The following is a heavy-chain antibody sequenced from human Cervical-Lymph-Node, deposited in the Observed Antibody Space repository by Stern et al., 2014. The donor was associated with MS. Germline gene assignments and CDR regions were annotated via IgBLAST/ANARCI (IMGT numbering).Heavy chain of an antibody. J-gene: IGHJ5*02. D-gene: IGHD1-26*01. CDR1: GGTFSSYT. CDR2: IIPILGIA. Sequence: QMQLVQSGAEVKKPGSSVKVSCKASGGTFSSYTISWVRQAPGQGLEWMGRIIPILGIANYAQKFQGRVTITADKSTSTAYMELSSLRSEDTAVYYCARDPPVGATKDWFDPWGQGTLVTVSS. V-gene: IGHV1-69*09. CDR3: ARDPPVGATKDWFDP.